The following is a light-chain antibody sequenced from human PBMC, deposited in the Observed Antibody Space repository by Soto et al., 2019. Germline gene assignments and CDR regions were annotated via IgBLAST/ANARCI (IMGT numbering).Light chain of an antibody. Sequence: EIVLTQSPAILSVSPGERATLSCRASQSISSSLAWYQQKPGQAPRLLISDASTRATGIPARFSGSGSGTGFTLTISSLQSEDVALYYCHQYNCWPPGTFGQGTKVEIK. J-gene: IGKJ2*01. V-gene: IGKV3-15*01. CDR1: QSISSS. CDR3: HQYNCWPPGT. CDR2: DAS.